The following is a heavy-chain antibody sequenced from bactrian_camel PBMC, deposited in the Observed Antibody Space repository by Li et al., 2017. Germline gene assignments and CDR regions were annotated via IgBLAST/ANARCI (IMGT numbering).Heavy chain of an antibody. CDR2: IFPINGVT. CDR1: SDINDSGC. V-gene: IGHV3S53*01. CDR3: AADEMGCIENVY. D-gene: IGHD1*01. Sequence: QVQLVESGGGSVQAGGSLRLSCAASSDINDSGCMGWFRQAPGRKRDGVARIFPINGVTMYADSVKGRFTISQDKAKNTVYLQMNSLKPEDTAMYYCAADEMGCIENVYRGQGTQVTVS. J-gene: IGHJ4*01.